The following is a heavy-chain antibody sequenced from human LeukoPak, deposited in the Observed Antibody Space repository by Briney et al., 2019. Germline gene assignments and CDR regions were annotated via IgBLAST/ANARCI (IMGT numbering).Heavy chain of an antibody. V-gene: IGHV3-30*19. J-gene: IGHJ4*02. CDR2: ISYDGSYK. CDR1: GFIFSTYG. D-gene: IGHD4-11*01. CDR3: ARGTTVTWKPVDF. Sequence: PGGSLRLSCAASGFIFSTYGMHWVRQAPGKGLEWVAVISYDGSYKHYADSVKGRFTISRDNSKNTLYLQMNSLGAEDTAVYYCARGTTVTWKPVDFWGQGTLVTVSS.